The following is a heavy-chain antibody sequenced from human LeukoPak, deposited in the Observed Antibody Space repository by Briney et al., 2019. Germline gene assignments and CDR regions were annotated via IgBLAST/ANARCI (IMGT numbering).Heavy chain of an antibody. J-gene: IGHJ5*02. Sequence: PSETLSLTCTVSGGSISSSTYFWGWIRQPPGKGLEWIGTIYYSGSTYYNPSLKSRVTISVDSSKNQFSLKLSSVTAADTAVYYCARGSYRPDPWGQGTLVTVSS. CDR1: GGSISSSTYF. D-gene: IGHD3-16*02. CDR2: IYYSGST. V-gene: IGHV4-39*07. CDR3: ARGSYRPDP.